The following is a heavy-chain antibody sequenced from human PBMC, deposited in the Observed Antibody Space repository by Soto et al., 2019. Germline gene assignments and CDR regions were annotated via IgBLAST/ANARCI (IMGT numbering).Heavy chain of an antibody. J-gene: IGHJ4*02. CDR3: AREGSGPRVVTHFDY. CDR1: GFTFSSYA. D-gene: IGHD2-21*02. CDR2: ISYDGSNK. V-gene: IGHV3-30-3*01. Sequence: GGSLRLSCAASGFTFSSYAMHWVRQAPGKGLEWVAVISYDGSNKYYADSVKGRFTISRDNSKNTLYLQMNSLRAEDTAVYYCAREGSGPRVVTHFDYWGQGTLVTVSS.